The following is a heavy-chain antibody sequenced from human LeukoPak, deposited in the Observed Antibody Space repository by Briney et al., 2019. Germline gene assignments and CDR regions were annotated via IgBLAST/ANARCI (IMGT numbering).Heavy chain of an antibody. J-gene: IGHJ6*02. D-gene: IGHD3-22*01. CDR1: GFISSSYW. Sequence: GGSLRLSCAASGFISSSYWMSWVRQAPGKGLEWVANIKQDGSEKYYVDSVKGRFTISRDNAKNSLYLQMNSLRAEDTAVYYCAREDTMIVVVTPSYGMDVWGQGTTVTVSS. V-gene: IGHV3-7*01. CDR2: IKQDGSEK. CDR3: AREDTMIVVVTPSYGMDV.